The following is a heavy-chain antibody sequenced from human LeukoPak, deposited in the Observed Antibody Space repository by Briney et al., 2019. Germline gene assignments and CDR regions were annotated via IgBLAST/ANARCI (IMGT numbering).Heavy chain of an antibody. D-gene: IGHD5-18*01. J-gene: IGHJ6*02. Sequence: GGSLRLSCAASGFTFSDYYMSWIRQAPGKGLEWVSYISSSGSTIYYADSVKGRFTISRDNAKNSLYLQMNSLRAEDTAVYYCAKDPGYSYGYEAYGMDVWGQGTTVTVSS. CDR1: GFTFSDYY. CDR3: AKDPGYSYGYEAYGMDV. CDR2: ISSSGSTI. V-gene: IGHV3-11*01.